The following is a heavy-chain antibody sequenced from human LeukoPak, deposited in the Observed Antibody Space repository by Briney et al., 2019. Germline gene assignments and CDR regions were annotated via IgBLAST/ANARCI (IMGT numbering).Heavy chain of an antibody. V-gene: IGHV3-53*01. CDR1: GFTVSSNY. CDR2: IYSGGST. D-gene: IGHD3-9*01. CDR3: ASTGGDILTGYYHALDY. J-gene: IGHJ4*02. Sequence: GGSLRLSCAASGFTVSSNYMSWVRQAPGKGLEWVSVIYSGGSTYYADSVKGRFTISRDNSKSTLYLQMNSLRAEDTAVYYCASTGGDILTGYYHALDYWGQGTLVTVSS.